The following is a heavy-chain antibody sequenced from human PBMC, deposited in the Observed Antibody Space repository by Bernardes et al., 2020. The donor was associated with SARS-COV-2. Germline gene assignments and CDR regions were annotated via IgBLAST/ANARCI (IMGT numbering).Heavy chain of an antibody. CDR3: AKERRYNSAWYPIQFDY. J-gene: IGHJ4*02. Sequence: GFPRLSVAASGFTFSSYAMTWVRQAPGKGLEWVSAITGSDDTTYYADSLKGRFTISRDNSKNTLYLHMNSLRAEDTAVYYCAKERRYNSAWYPIQFDYWGQGTLVTVSS. V-gene: IGHV3-23*01. D-gene: IGHD6-19*01. CDR1: GFTFSSYA. CDR2: ITGSDDTT.